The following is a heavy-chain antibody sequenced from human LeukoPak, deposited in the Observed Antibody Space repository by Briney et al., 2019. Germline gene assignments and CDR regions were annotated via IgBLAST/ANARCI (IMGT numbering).Heavy chain of an antibody. CDR1: GGSISSYY. CDR3: ARGPYYGSGSFPY. Sequence: PSETLSLTCTVSGGSISSYYWSWIRQPPGKGLEWIGYIYYSGSTNYNPSLTSRVTISVDTSKNQFSLKLSSVTAADTAVYYCARGPYYGSGSFPYWGQGTLVTVSS. CDR2: IYYSGST. D-gene: IGHD3-10*01. J-gene: IGHJ4*02. V-gene: IGHV4-59*12.